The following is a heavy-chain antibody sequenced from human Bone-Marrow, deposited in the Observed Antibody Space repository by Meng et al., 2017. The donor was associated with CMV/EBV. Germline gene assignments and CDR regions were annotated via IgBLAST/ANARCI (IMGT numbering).Heavy chain of an antibody. CDR2: ISWDGGST. CDR3: AKDMEDYSLGY. V-gene: IGHV3-43*01. Sequence: GESLKISCAASGFTFDDYTMHWVRQAPGKGLEWVSLISWDGGSTYYADSVKGRFTISRDNSKNSLYLQMNSLRTEDTALYYCAKDMEDYSLGYWGQGTLVTVSS. D-gene: IGHD4-11*01. CDR1: GFTFDDYT. J-gene: IGHJ4*02.